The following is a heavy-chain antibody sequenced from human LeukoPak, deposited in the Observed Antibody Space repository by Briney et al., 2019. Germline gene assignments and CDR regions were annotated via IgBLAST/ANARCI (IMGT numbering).Heavy chain of an antibody. CDR3: ARDGPLTTGAFDI. CDR2: IYYSGST. J-gene: IGHJ3*02. Sequence: PSETLSLTXTVSGGSISSYYWSWIRQPPGKGLEWIGYIYYSGSTNYNPSLKSRVTISVDTSKHQFSLKLSSVTAADTAVYYCARDGPLTTGAFDIWGQGTMVTVSS. V-gene: IGHV4-59*01. D-gene: IGHD1-14*01. CDR1: GGSISSYY.